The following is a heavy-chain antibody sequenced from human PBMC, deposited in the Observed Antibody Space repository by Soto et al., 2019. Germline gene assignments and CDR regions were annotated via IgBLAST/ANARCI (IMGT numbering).Heavy chain of an antibody. D-gene: IGHD2-15*01. CDR3: ARQVYCSGSSCYSRPYDAFDI. CDR2: IYYSGST. J-gene: IGHJ3*02. CDR1: GGSISSYY. Sequence: SETLSLTCTVSGGSISSYYWSWIRQPPGKGLEWIGYIYYSGSTNYNPSLQSRVTISIDTSKNQFSLKQSSVTAADTAVYYCARQVYCSGSSCYSRPYDAFDIWGQGTMVTVSS. V-gene: IGHV4-59*08.